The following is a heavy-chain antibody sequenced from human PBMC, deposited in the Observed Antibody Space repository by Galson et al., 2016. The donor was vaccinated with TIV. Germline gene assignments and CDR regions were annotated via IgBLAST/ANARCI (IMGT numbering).Heavy chain of an antibody. CDR3: ARGMREWHDSSGFHILFDY. V-gene: IGHV1-18*01. CDR2: ISVENGNT. J-gene: IGHJ4*02. Sequence: SVKVSCKAAGYTFSRHGISWVRQAPGQGLEWLGWISVENGNTNNAQKLQGRVTMTTDTATSTAYMERRSLRSDDTAVYYCARGMREWHDSSGFHILFDYWGQGTLVTVSS. CDR1: GYTFSRHG. D-gene: IGHD3-22*01.